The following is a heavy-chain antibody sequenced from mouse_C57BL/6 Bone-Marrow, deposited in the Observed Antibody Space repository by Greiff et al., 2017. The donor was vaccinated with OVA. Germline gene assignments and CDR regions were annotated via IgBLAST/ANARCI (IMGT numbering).Heavy chain of an antibody. CDR3: ARNDYGGFDY. D-gene: IGHD2-4*01. CDR1: GYTFTSYW. J-gene: IGHJ2*01. CDR2: IDPSDSYT. Sequence: QVQLQQPGAELVMPGASVKLSCKASGYTFTSYWMHWVKQRPGQGLEWIGEIDPSDSYTNYNQQFKGKSTLTVDKSSSTAYMQLSSLTSEDSAVYYCARNDYGGFDYWGQGTTLTVSS. V-gene: IGHV1-69*01.